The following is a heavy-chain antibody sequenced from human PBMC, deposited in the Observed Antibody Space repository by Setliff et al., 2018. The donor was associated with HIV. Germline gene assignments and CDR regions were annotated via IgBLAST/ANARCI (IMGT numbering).Heavy chain of an antibody. Sequence: GGSLRLSCVASGFTFSDYYMSWIRQAPGKGLEWVSYISSSGSTIYYADSVKGRFTISRDNAKNSLYLQMNSLRAEDTAVYYCRVSELPHDAFDIWGQGTMVTVSS. CDR3: RVSELPHDAFDI. J-gene: IGHJ3*02. CDR2: ISSSGSTI. D-gene: IGHD3-10*01. CDR1: GFTFSDYY. V-gene: IGHV3-11*01.